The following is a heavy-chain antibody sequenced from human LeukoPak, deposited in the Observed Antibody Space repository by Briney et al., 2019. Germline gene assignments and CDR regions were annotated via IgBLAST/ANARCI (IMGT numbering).Heavy chain of an antibody. Sequence: QSGGSLRLSCAASGFTFSSYGMHWVRQAPGKGLEWVAFIRYDGSNKYYADSVKGRFTISRDNSKNTLYLQMNSLRAEDTAVYHCARDRSTNSYAEYFFDYWGQGTLVTVSS. D-gene: IGHD3-16*01. CDR2: IRYDGSNK. CDR3: ARDRSTNSYAEYFFDY. CDR1: GFTFSSYG. J-gene: IGHJ4*02. V-gene: IGHV3-30*02.